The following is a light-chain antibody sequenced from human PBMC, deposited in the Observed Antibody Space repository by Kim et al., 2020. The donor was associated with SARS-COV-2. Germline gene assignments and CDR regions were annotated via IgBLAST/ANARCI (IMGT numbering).Light chain of an antibody. Sequence: DIQLTQSPSFLSASVGDRVTITCRASQGIGTYLTWFQQKPGKAPILLIYAASTLQSGVPSRFSGSGSGTEFTLTISSLQPEDFATYYCQQLDSYPLTFGGGTKVEI. CDR3: QQLDSYPLT. CDR1: QGIGTY. J-gene: IGKJ4*01. V-gene: IGKV1-9*01. CDR2: AAS.